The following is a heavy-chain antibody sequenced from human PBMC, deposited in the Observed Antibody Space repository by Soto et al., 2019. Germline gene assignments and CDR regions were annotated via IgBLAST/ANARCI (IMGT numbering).Heavy chain of an antibody. Sequence: EVQLLESGGGLVQPGGSLRLSCAGSGFTFSTYAMSWFRQAPGKGLEWVSSISGSGYNVYYGDSVKGRFTSSKDNSRSTLYLQMISVRADDTALYFCARIHSESHTDYWGRGTLVTVSS. CDR3: ARIHSESHTDY. CDR1: GFTFSTYA. J-gene: IGHJ4*02. CDR2: ISGSGYNV. D-gene: IGHD1-26*01. V-gene: IGHV3-23*01.